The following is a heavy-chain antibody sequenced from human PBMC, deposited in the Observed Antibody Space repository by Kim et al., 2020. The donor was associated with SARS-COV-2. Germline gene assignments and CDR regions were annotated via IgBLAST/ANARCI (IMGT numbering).Heavy chain of an antibody. D-gene: IGHD1-1*01. J-gene: IGHJ4*02. V-gene: IGHV4-38-2*02. Sequence: SETLSLTCIVSGYSISSTSYWAWVRQPPGKGLELIGSILHSGSTYYNPSLKSRVTISLDTSKNQFSLKLNSVTAADTAVYYCASLSSRERSYWGQGILVTVSS. CDR3: ASLSSRERSY. CDR1: GYSISSTSY. CDR2: ILHSGST.